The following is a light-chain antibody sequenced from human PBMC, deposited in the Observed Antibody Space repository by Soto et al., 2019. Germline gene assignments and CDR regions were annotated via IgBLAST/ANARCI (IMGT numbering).Light chain of an antibody. V-gene: IGLV4-69*01. CDR2: LNTDGSH. CDR1: SGHSNYA. Sequence: QLVLTQSPCASASLGASVKLTCTLSSGHSNYAIAWHQQQPEKGPGYLMKLNTDGSHSKGDGIPDRFSGSTSGAERYLTIPSLQSEDEADYYCQTWGPGVVFGGGTKLTVL. J-gene: IGLJ2*01. CDR3: QTWGPGVV.